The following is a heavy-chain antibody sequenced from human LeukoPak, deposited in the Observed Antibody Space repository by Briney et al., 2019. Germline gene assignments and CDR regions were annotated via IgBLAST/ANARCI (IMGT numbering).Heavy chain of an antibody. CDR1: GFTFSSYG. V-gene: IGHV3-30*03. J-gene: IGHJ4*02. D-gene: IGHD1-26*01. CDR3: VFWGELHAYDY. Sequence: GRSLRLSCAAPGFTFSSYGMHWVRQAPGKGLEWVAVISYDGSNKYYADSVKGRFTISRDNSKNTLYLQMNSLRAEDTAVYYCVFWGELHAYDYWGQGTLVTVSS. CDR2: ISYDGSNK.